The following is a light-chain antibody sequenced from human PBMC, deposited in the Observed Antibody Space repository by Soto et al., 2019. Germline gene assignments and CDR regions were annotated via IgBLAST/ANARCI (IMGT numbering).Light chain of an antibody. J-gene: IGLJ2*01. CDR1: SSDVGGYNY. V-gene: IGLV2-8*01. CDR3: SSYAGSNNLV. Sequence: QSVLTQPPSASGSPGQSVTISCTGTSSDVGGYNYVSWYQQHPGKAPKLMIYDVIKRPSGVPDRFSVYKSVNTASLTGSGLQAEDEADYYCSSYAGSNNLVFGGGTKLTVL. CDR2: DVI.